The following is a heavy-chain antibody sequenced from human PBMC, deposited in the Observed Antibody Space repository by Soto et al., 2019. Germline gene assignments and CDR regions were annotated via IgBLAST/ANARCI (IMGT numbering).Heavy chain of an antibody. CDR3: AKDPRSYGDYAEDFDY. Sequence: EVQLLESGGGLVQPGGSLRLSCADSGFTFSSYAMSWVRQAPGKGLEWVSAISGSGGSTYYADSVKGRFTISRDNSKNTLYLQMNSLRAEDTAVYYCAKDPRSYGDYAEDFDYWGQGTLVTVSS. D-gene: IGHD4-17*01. V-gene: IGHV3-23*01. CDR1: GFTFSSYA. J-gene: IGHJ4*02. CDR2: ISGSGGST.